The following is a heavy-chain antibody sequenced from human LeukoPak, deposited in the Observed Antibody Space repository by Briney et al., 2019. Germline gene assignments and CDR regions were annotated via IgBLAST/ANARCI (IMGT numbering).Heavy chain of an antibody. CDR3: ARGRIRWFDP. CDR1: GGSISSGGYY. J-gene: IGHJ5*02. CDR2: IYYSGST. D-gene: IGHD2-15*01. V-gene: IGHV4-31*03. Sequence: SETLSLTCTVSGGSISSGGYYWSWIRQHPGKGLEWIGYIYYSGSTYYNPSLKSRVTISVDTSKNQFSLKLSSVTAADTAVYYCARGRIRWFDPWGQGTLVTVSS.